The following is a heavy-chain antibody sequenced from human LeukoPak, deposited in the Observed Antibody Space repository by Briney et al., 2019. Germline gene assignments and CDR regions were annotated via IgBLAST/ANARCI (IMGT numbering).Heavy chain of an antibody. J-gene: IGHJ4*02. CDR2: IYYSGST. Sequence: SETLSLTCTVSGGSISSSSYYWGWIRQPPGKGLEWIGSIYYSGSTYYNPSLKSRVTISVDTSKNQFSLKLSSVTAADTAVYYCARYKLDFDYWGQGTLVTVSS. D-gene: IGHD1-1*01. CDR3: ARYKLDFDY. V-gene: IGHV4-39*07. CDR1: GGSISSSSYY.